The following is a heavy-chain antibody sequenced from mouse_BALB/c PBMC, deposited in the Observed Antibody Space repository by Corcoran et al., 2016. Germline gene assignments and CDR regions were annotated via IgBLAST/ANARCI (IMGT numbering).Heavy chain of an antibody. CDR1: GYSITSGSY. J-gene: IGHJ3*01. CDR3: ARCYGYPLAY. D-gene: IGHD1-2*01. V-gene: IGHV3-6*02. CDR2: IKYDGSN. Sequence: DVQLQESGPGPVKPSQSLSLTCSVTGYSITSGSYLNLIRQFPGNKLECKGYIKYDGSNNYNPSRKNRISHTRDTSKNQFFLKLNSVTTEDTATYYCARCYGYPLAYWGQGTVVTVSA.